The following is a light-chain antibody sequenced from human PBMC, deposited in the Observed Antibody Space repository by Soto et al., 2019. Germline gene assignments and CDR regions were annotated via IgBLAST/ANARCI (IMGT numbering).Light chain of an antibody. CDR1: QSVSSW. Sequence: DIQMTQSPSTLSASVGDRVTITCRASQSVSSWLAWYQQKPGKAPTLLIHTASTLQSGVPSRFSGSGSGTDFTLIISSLKPDDFATYFCQQYNTYRTFGQGTKGDIK. J-gene: IGKJ1*01. V-gene: IGKV1-5*03. CDR2: TAS. CDR3: QQYNTYRT.